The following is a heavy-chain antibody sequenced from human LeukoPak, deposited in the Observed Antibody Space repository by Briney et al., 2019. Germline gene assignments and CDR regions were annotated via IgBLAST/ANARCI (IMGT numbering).Heavy chain of an antibody. CDR2: IYYSGST. J-gene: IGHJ4*02. D-gene: IGHD5-12*01. V-gene: IGHV4-59*01. Sequence: PSETLSLTCTVSGGSISSYYWSWIRQPPGKGLEWIGYIYYSGSTNYNPSLKSRVTISVDTSKNQFSLKLSSVTAADTAVYYCARDGPYSDYDLFCVYWGQGTL. CDR3: ARDGPYSDYDLFCVY. CDR1: GGSISSYY.